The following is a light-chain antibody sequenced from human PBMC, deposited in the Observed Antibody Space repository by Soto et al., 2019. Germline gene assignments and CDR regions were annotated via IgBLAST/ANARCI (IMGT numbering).Light chain of an antibody. CDR2: DVN. CDR3: SSYTSSSTYV. CDR1: SSDVGNSNG. J-gene: IGLJ1*01. V-gene: IGLV2-18*02. Sequence: QSALTQPPSVSGSPGQSVAISCTGTSSDVGNSNGVSWYHQPPGTAPKLMIYDVNNRPSGVPDRFSGSKSGNTASLTISGFQAEDEGDYYCSSYTSSSTYVFGTGTKVTVL.